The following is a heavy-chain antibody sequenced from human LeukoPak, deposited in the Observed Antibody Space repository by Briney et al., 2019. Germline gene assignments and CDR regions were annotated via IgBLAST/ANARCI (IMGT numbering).Heavy chain of an antibody. CDR1: GFSFSNFA. J-gene: IGHJ6*02. CDR2: INTDGSTT. V-gene: IGHV3-74*01. Sequence: GGSLRLSCSASGFSFSNFAMHWVRQAPGEGLVWVSRINTDGSTTNYADSVEGRFTISRDNAKNTLYLKMNSLRAEDTAVYYCANHRLGSGGSWDYYYNGMDVWGQGTTVTVSS. CDR3: ANHRLGSGGSWDYYYNGMDV. D-gene: IGHD2-15*01.